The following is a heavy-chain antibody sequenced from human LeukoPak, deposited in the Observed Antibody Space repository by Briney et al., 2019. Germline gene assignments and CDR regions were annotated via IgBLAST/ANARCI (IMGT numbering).Heavy chain of an antibody. CDR3: AKHIRSGSYSRDFDY. V-gene: IGHV3-23*01. CDR2: IIGSGATT. D-gene: IGHD3-10*01. CDR1: GFSFSNYG. Sequence: GGTLRLSCAASGFSFSNYGMSWVRQTPGKGLEWVSAIIGSGATTFYAASVKGRFTNSRDNSKNTLYLQMNSLRAEDTALYYCAKHIRSGSYSRDFDYWGQGTLVTVSS. J-gene: IGHJ4*02.